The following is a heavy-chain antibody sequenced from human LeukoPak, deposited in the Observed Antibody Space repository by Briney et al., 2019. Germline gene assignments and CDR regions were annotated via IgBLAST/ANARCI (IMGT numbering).Heavy chain of an antibody. J-gene: IGHJ6*03. Sequence: GGSLRLSCAASGFTFSSYGMHWVRQAPGKGLEWVAFIRFDGSNEYYADSVKGRFTISRDNSQNTLHLQMNSLRVEDTAVFYCAKDGVVKDKVYFYYYMDVWGKGTTVTVSS. CDR3: AKDGVVKDKVYFYYYMDV. D-gene: IGHD5-12*01. CDR1: GFTFSSYG. V-gene: IGHV3-30*02. CDR2: IRFDGSNE.